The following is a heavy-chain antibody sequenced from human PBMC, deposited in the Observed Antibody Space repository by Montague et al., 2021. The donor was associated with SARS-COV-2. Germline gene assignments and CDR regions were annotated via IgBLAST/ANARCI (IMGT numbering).Heavy chain of an antibody. D-gene: IGHD1-26*01. CDR3: ARHGLEGANTCYFGLDV. Sequence: SETLSLTCTVSGGSISSYYWSWIRQPPGKGLEWIGYIHYSGSTSSHPSLKGRATISIDTSKNQFSLNLSSVTAADTAIYYCARHGLEGANTCYFGLDVWGQGTTVTVSS. CDR2: IHYSGST. CDR1: GGSISSYY. J-gene: IGHJ6*02. V-gene: IGHV4-59*08.